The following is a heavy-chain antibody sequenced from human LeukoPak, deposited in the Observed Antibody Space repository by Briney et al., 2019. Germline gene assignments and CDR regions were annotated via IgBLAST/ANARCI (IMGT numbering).Heavy chain of an antibody. J-gene: IGHJ4*02. Sequence: SETLSLTCAVYGGSFSGYYWSWIRQPPGKGLEWIGEINHSGSTNYNPSLKSRVTISVDTSKNQFSLKLSSVTAADTAVYYCARGLPGYSSSWGNFDYWDQGTLVTVSS. V-gene: IGHV4-34*01. CDR3: ARGLPGYSSSWGNFDY. D-gene: IGHD6-13*01. CDR1: GGSFSGYY. CDR2: INHSGST.